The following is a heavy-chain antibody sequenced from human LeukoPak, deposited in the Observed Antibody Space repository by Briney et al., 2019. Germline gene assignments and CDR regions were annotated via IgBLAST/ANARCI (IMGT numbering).Heavy chain of an antibody. CDR3: AKGGRVVISPFDY. J-gene: IGHJ4*02. Sequence: GRSLRLSCAASGFTFSSYAMHWVRQAPGKGLEWVAVISYDGSNKYYADSVKGRFTISRDNSKNTLYLQMNSLRAEDTAVYYCAKGGRVVISPFDYWGQGTLVTVSS. CDR2: ISYDGSNK. V-gene: IGHV3-30*04. CDR1: GFTFSSYA. D-gene: IGHD3-3*01.